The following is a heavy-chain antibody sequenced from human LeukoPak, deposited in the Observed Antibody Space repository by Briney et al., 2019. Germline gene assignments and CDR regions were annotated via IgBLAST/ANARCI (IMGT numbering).Heavy chain of an antibody. J-gene: IGHJ5*02. V-gene: IGHV1-18*01. CDR2: ISAYNGNT. CDR3: ARDQYYDSKGWFDP. CDR1: GYTFTSYG. D-gene: IGHD3-22*01. Sequence: SVKVSCKASGYTFTSYGISWVRQAPGQGLEWMGWISAYNGNTNYAQKLQGRVTMTTDTSTSTAYMELRSLRSDDTAVYYCARDQYYDSKGWFDPWGQGTLVTVSS.